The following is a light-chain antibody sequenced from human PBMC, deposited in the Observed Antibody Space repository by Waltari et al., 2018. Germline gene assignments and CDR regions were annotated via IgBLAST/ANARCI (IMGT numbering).Light chain of an antibody. Sequence: DIQMTQSPSSLSASVGDRVTITCRASQSISSFLNWYQQKPGKAPNLLIYAASSLQSGVPSRFSGSGSGTDFTLIISSLQPEDSATYYCQQSYSTPRTFGQGTNLEIK. V-gene: IGKV1-39*01. CDR2: AAS. J-gene: IGKJ2*01. CDR1: QSISSF. CDR3: QQSYSTPRT.